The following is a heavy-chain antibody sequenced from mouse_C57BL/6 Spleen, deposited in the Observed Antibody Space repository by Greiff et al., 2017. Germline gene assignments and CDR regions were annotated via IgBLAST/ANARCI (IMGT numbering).Heavy chain of an antibody. V-gene: IGHV1-69*01. Sequence: QVQLQQPGAELVMPGASVKLSCKASGYTFTSYWMHWVKQRPGQGLEWIGEIDPSDSYTNYNQKFKGKSTLTVDKSSSTAYMQLSSLTSEDSAVYYCASPGSSLYWYFDVWGTGTTVTVSS. J-gene: IGHJ1*03. CDR1: GYTFTSYW. CDR2: IDPSDSYT. CDR3: ASPGSSLYWYFDV. D-gene: IGHD1-1*01.